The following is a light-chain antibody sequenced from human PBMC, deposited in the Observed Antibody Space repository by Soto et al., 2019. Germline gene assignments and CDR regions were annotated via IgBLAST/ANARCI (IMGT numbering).Light chain of an antibody. Sequence: EIVLTQSPATLSLSPGERATLSCRASQSVSSYLAWYHQKPGQAPRLLIYDASNRATGIPARFSGSGSGTELDLTISSLEPEDFAVYYCQQRTNWPRLTFGGGTKVEIK. J-gene: IGKJ4*01. CDR3: QQRTNWPRLT. CDR2: DAS. V-gene: IGKV3-11*01. CDR1: QSVSSY.